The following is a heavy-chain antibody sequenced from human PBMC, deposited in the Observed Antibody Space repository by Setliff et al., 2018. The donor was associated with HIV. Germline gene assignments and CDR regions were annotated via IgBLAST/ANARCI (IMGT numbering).Heavy chain of an antibody. J-gene: IGHJ6*02. CDR1: GYTFTGYY. D-gene: IGHD6-13*01. Sequence: ASVKVSCKASGYTFTGYYMHWVRQAPGQGLELMGWTNPNSGGTNYAQKFQGRVTMTRDTSISTAYMELSRLRSDDTAVYYCARVPYLEQLTYYYYYGMDVWGQGTTVTVSS. CDR3: ARVPYLEQLTYYYYYGMDV. V-gene: IGHV1-2*02. CDR2: TNPNSGGT.